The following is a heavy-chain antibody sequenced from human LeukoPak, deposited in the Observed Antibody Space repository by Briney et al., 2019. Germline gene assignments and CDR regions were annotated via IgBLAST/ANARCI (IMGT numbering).Heavy chain of an antibody. V-gene: IGHV1-69*01. D-gene: IGHD6-6*01. Sequence: GSSVKVSCKASGDIFSNSGITWVRQAPGQGLEWMGGTNPIFGSANYAQKFQGRITVTADESTSTGYMELSSLRSEATAVYFCARYALGSSYFDYWGQGTLVTVSS. CDR2: TNPIFGSA. CDR3: ARYALGSSYFDY. CDR1: GDIFSNSG. J-gene: IGHJ4*02.